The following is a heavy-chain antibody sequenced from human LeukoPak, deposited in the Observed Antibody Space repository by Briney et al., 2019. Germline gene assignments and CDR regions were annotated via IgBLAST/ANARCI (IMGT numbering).Heavy chain of an antibody. CDR3: ARRPGYNWGFVLDY. V-gene: IGHV4-59*08. CDR2: IHYSGGIT. CDR1: GGSISSYY. Sequence: SETLSLTCTVSGGSISSYYWSWIRQPPGKGLEWIGYIHYSGGITYYNPSLKSRVTISVDTSKNQFSLSLSSVTAADTAVYYCARRPGYNWGFVLDYWGQGTLVTVSS. J-gene: IGHJ4*02. D-gene: IGHD7-27*01.